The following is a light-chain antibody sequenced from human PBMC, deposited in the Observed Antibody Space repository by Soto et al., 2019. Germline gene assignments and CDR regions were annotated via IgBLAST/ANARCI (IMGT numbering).Light chain of an antibody. Sequence: DIQMTQSPSSLSASVGDRVTITCRASQSISHYLNWYQQKPGKASHLLIYAASSLQSGVPSRFSGSGSGTDFTLTIRSLQPEDFATYYCQQSYSTPLMFGQGTKVEIK. J-gene: IGKJ1*01. V-gene: IGKV1-39*01. CDR3: QQSYSTPLM. CDR2: AAS. CDR1: QSISHY.